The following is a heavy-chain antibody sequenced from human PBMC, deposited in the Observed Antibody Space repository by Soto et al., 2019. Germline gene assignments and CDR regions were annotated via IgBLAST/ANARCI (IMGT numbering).Heavy chain of an antibody. Sequence: EVQMVGSGGGLVQPGGSLRLSCAASGFTFSNYWMNWVRQAPGKGLEWVANIKEDGSGMNYVDSVKGRFTISIDNAKNSVYLQMNYRRAEDTAVYYCLSFWTDSWGQGTLVTVSS. CDR2: IKEDGSGM. J-gene: IGHJ4*02. CDR1: GFTFSNYW. V-gene: IGHV3-7*03. CDR3: LSFWTDS. D-gene: IGHD1-1*01.